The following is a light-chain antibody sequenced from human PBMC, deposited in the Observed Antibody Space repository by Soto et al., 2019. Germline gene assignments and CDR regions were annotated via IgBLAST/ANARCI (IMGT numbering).Light chain of an antibody. J-gene: IGKJ1*01. Sequence: EILMTQSPATLSVSPGERATLSCRASQSVSTNLAWYQQRPGQAPRLLIYGASTRATSIPGRFSGSGSGTEFTLTISSLQSEDFAVYYCQQYNNWPPGTFGQGTKVDIK. CDR3: QQYNNWPPGT. CDR2: GAS. V-gene: IGKV3-15*01. CDR1: QSVSTN.